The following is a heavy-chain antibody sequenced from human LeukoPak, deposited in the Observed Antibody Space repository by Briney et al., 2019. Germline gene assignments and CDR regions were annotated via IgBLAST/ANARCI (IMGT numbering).Heavy chain of an antibody. CDR1: GFTFSTYS. Sequence: NAGGSLRLSCAASGFTFSTYSMHWVRQAPGKGLEWVSSISSSSSYKYYADSVKGRFTISRDNSKNTLYLQMNSLRAEDTAVYYCARDLPSGRPRDDAFDIWGQGTMVPVSS. CDR3: ARDLPSGRPRDDAFDI. V-gene: IGHV3-21*04. D-gene: IGHD1-26*01. CDR2: ISSSSSYK. J-gene: IGHJ3*02.